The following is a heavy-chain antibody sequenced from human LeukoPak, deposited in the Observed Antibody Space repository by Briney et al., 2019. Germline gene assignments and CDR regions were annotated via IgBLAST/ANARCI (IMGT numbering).Heavy chain of an antibody. V-gene: IGHV3-23*01. CDR2: IRESGGST. J-gene: IGHJ6*02. Sequence: GGSLRLSCAASGFTFSSDAMNWVRQAPGKGLEWVTSIRESGGSTFYADSVKGRFTISRDNAKNSLYLQMNSLRAEDTAVYYCARDFTIAAAGSYYYYGMDVWGQGTTVTVSS. CDR1: GFTFSSDA. D-gene: IGHD6-13*01. CDR3: ARDFTIAAAGSYYYYGMDV.